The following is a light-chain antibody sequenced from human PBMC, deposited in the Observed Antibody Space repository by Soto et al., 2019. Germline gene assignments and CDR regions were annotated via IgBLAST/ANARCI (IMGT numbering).Light chain of an antibody. CDR2: DVS. J-gene: IGLJ2*01. Sequence: QSALTQPASVSGSPGQSITISCTGASSDVGGYNYVSWYQQHPGKAPKLMIYDVSNRPSGVSNRFSGSKSDNTASLTISGLKGEDEAAYYCSSYTISSVVFGGGTEVTVL. CDR3: SSYTISSVV. V-gene: IGLV2-14*03. CDR1: SSDVGGYNY.